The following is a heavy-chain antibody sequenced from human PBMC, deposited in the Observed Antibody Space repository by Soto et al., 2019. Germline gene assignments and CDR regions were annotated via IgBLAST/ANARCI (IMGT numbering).Heavy chain of an antibody. V-gene: IGHV1-69*01. Sequence: QVQLVQSGAEVKKPGSSVKVSCKASGGSFSTYAISWVRQAPGQGLEWMGGIIPFVGRADYAQRFHGRVKITADGSTTTVYMDLSSLRSEDTAVYYCALASGQGTDAFDIWGQGTMVTVFS. CDR3: ALASGQGTDAFDI. J-gene: IGHJ3*02. D-gene: IGHD6-25*01. CDR2: IIPFVGRA. CDR1: GGSFSTYA.